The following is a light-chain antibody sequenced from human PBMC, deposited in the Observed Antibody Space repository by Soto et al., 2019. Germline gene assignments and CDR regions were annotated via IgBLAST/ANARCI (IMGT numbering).Light chain of an antibody. J-gene: IGKJ1*01. Sequence: ILLTQSQSSLSASAFDRLTITCRASQGIRHYLAWYQQKPGKVPKLLIYEASNLQSGVPSRFRGGGSGTEFTLTISSLQPEDVATYYCQNFDSAPQTFGQGTKVDIK. CDR3: QNFDSAPQT. CDR2: EAS. CDR1: QGIRHY. V-gene: IGKV1-27*01.